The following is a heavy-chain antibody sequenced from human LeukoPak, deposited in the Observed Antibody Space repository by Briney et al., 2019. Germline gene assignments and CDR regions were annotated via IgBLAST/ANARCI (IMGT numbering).Heavy chain of an antibody. CDR2: INPNSGGT. Sequence: WASVTVSFKASGYTFTAYYMHWVRQAPGQGLEWMGWINPNSGGTNYAQKFQGRVTIPRDTSISTAYMALSRLRSDDTAVYYCARDDGDDAFDIWGQGTMVTVSS. CDR1: GYTFTAYY. CDR3: ARDDGDDAFDI. D-gene: IGHD4-17*01. J-gene: IGHJ3*02. V-gene: IGHV1-2*02.